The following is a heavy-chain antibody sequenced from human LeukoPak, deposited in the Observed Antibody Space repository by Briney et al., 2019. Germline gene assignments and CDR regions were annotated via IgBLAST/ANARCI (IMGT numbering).Heavy chain of an antibody. J-gene: IGHJ4*02. CDR1: GFTFDNYR. CDR3: TKRVKYGGTWDHFAD. V-gene: IGHV3-23*01. CDR2: VNADGGNT. D-gene: IGHD1-26*01. Sequence: GGSLRLSCAASGFTFDNYRMSWVRRAPGKGLEWVSPVNADGGNTYYADSVKGRFTISRDNSKSTLILQVNSLRVEDTALYYCTKRVKYGGTWDHFADWGQGTLVTVSS.